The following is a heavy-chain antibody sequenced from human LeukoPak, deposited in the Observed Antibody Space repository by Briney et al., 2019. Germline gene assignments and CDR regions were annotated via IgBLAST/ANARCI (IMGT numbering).Heavy chain of an antibody. Sequence: PGGSLRLSCAASGFTFSSYSMNWVRQAPGKGLEWVSYISSSSSTIYYADSVKGRFTISRDNAKNSLYLQMNSLRAEDTAVYYCAMDYGDYGYYGMDVWGQGTTVTVSS. CDR2: ISSSSSTI. V-gene: IGHV3-48*04. J-gene: IGHJ6*02. CDR1: GFTFSSYS. CDR3: AMDYGDYGYYGMDV. D-gene: IGHD4-17*01.